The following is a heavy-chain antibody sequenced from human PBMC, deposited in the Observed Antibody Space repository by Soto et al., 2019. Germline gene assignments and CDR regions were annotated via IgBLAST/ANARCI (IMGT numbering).Heavy chain of an antibody. CDR3: ARLGYSSSWAD. V-gene: IGHV4-59*08. CDR1: GGSIGSYY. D-gene: IGHD6-13*01. J-gene: IGHJ4*02. Sequence: QVQLQESGPGLVKPSETLSLTCTVSGGSIGSYYWSWIRQPPGKGLEWIGYFYYSGNTDYNPSLKSRVTISVDTSKNQFSLKLSSGTAADTAVYYCARLGYSSSWADWGQGTLVTVSS. CDR2: FYYSGNT.